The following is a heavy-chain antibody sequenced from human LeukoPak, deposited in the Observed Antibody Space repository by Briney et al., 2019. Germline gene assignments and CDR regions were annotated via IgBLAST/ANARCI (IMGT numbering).Heavy chain of an antibody. CDR2: MSPNSDYT. CDR3: ARGVAAGYDY. CDR1: GYTFSSYD. V-gene: IGHV1-8*01. J-gene: IGHJ4*02. D-gene: IGHD6-13*01. Sequence: ASVKVSCKASGYTFSSYDINWVPQATGQGLEWMGWMSPNSDYTGYAQKLQGRVTMTRNTSISTAYMELSSLRSDDTAMYFCARGVAAGYDYWGQGTLVAVSS.